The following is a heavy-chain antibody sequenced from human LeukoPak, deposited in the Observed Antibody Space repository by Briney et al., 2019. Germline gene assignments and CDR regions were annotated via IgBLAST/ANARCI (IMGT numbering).Heavy chain of an antibody. CDR2: INHSGST. J-gene: IGHJ4*02. Sequence: SETLSLTCAVYGGSFSGYYWSWIRQPPGKGLEWIGEINHSGSTNYNPSLKSRVTISVDTSKNQFSLKLSSVTAADTAVYYCARARLRNGELQLGYWGQGTLVTVSS. CDR1: GGSFSGYY. V-gene: IGHV4-34*01. D-gene: IGHD6-25*01. CDR3: ARARLRNGELQLGY.